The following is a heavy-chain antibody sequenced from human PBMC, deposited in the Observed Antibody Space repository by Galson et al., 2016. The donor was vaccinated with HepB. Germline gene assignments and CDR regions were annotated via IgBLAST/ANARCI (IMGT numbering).Heavy chain of an antibody. CDR2: TKPDGSER. CDR1: GFTFGSVW. Sequence: SLRLSCATSGFTFGSVWMSWVRQAPGKGLEWVANTKPDGSERYYVDSLKGRFTISRDNARNSLYLQMNSLRAEDTAVYYCALYYYDSSGFVEYFQHWGQGTRVTVSS. D-gene: IGHD3-22*01. V-gene: IGHV3-7*03. J-gene: IGHJ1*01. CDR3: ALYYYDSSGFVEYFQH.